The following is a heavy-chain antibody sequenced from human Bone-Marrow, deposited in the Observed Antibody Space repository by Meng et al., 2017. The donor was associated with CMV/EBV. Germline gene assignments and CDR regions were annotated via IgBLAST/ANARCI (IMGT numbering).Heavy chain of an antibody. Sequence: SETLSLTCAVSGGSFSGYYWSWIRQPPGKGLEWIGEINHSGSTNYNPYLKSRVTISVDTSKNQFSLKLSSVTAADTAVYYCARGIIVVVPAAIRRAVAGFDYWGQGTLVTVSS. J-gene: IGHJ4*02. CDR2: INHSGST. V-gene: IGHV4-34*01. CDR1: GGSFSGYY. D-gene: IGHD2-2*02. CDR3: ARGIIVVVPAAIRRAVAGFDY.